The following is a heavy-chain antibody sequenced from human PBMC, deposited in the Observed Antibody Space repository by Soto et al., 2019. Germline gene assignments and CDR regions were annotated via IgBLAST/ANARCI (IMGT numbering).Heavy chain of an antibody. CDR1: GFTFSSYS. Sequence: PVGSLRLSCAASGFTFSSYSMNWVRQAPGKGLEWVSSISSSSSYIYYADSVKGRFTISRDNAKNSLYLQMNSLRAEDTAVYYCARSSIAALYYWGQGTLVTVSS. D-gene: IGHD6-13*01. J-gene: IGHJ4*02. CDR2: ISSSSSYI. V-gene: IGHV3-21*01. CDR3: ARSSIAALYY.